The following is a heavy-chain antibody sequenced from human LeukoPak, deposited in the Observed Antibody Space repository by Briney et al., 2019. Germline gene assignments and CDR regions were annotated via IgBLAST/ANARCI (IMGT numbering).Heavy chain of an antibody. J-gene: IGHJ6*02. Sequence: ASVKVSCKASGYAFTNYGISWVRQAPGQGLEWMGYIIAYNGNTNYAQNFQGRVTMTTDTSTSTAYMELRSLRSDDTAVYYCARDLVRGRRKWENNGMDVWGQGTRVTVSS. D-gene: IGHD1-26*01. CDR1: GYAFTNYG. CDR2: IIAYNGNT. V-gene: IGHV1-18*01. CDR3: ARDLVRGRRKWENNGMDV.